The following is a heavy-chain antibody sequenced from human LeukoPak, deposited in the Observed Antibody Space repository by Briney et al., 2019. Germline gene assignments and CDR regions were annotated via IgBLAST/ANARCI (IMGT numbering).Heavy chain of an antibody. CDR1: GYSFTTYW. J-gene: IGHJ4*02. Sequence: GESLKISCKGSGYSFTTYWIAWVRQMPGKGLEWMGIIYPGDSDARYSPSFQGQVTISADKSISTAYLQWSSLKASDTAMYYCAREAAWIKDYWGQGTLVTVSS. V-gene: IGHV5-51*01. CDR3: AREAAWIKDY. CDR2: IYPGDSDA. D-gene: IGHD5-12*01.